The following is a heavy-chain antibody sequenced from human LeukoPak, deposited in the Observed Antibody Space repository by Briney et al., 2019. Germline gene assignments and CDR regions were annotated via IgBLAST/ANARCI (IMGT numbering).Heavy chain of an antibody. CDR1: GFTFSSYA. Sequence: GRSLRLSCAASGFTFSSYAMHWVRQAPGKGLEWVAVISYDGSNKYYADSVKGRFTISRDNSKNTLYLQMNSLRAEDTAVYYCARESDYYYYGMDVWGQGTTVTVSS. CDR3: ARESDYYYYGMDV. V-gene: IGHV3-30-3*01. D-gene: IGHD3-3*01. CDR2: ISYDGSNK. J-gene: IGHJ6*02.